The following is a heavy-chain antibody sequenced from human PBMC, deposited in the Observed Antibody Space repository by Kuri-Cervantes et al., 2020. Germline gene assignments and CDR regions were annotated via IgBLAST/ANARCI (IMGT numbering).Heavy chain of an antibody. CDR2: IYSGGST. D-gene: IGHD6-25*01. CDR1: GFPVSSNY. CDR3: AAPGSSPPYYYYYYMDV. J-gene: IGHJ6*03. Sequence: GGSLRLSCTASGFPVSSNYRSWVRQAPGKGLEWVSVIYSGGSTYYADSVKGRFTISRDNSKNTLYLKMSSLRSADTAVYYCAAPGSSPPYYYYYYMDVWGKGTTVTVSS. V-gene: IGHV3-53*01.